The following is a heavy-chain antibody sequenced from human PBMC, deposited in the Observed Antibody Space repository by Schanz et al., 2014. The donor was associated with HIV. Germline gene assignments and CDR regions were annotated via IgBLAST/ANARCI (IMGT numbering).Heavy chain of an antibody. J-gene: IGHJ4*02. CDR2: ISESGGRS. CDR1: GFTFNNYA. Sequence: EVQLLDSGGGLVQPGGSLRLSCVASGFTFNNYAMTWVRQAPGKGLEWVSSISESGGRSYYADSVNGRFTISRDQAKNTLYLQMTTLRIDDTAVYYCAKPEYDSRGNSQSHFDYWGQGTLVTVSS. CDR3: AKPEYDSRGNSQSHFDY. D-gene: IGHD3-22*01. V-gene: IGHV3-23*01.